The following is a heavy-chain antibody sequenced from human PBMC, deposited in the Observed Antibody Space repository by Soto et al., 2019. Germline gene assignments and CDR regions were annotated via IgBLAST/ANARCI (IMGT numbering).Heavy chain of an antibody. CDR1: GFTFSSYA. CDR2: ISGSGGST. V-gene: IGHV3-23*01. D-gene: IGHD5-18*01. Sequence: EVQLLESGGGLVQPGGSLRLSCAASGFTFSSYAMSWVRQAPGKGLEWVSGISGSGGSTYYADSVKGLFTISRDNSKNTLYLQMNSLRAEAPAVYYCAKGFEGSWIQLWLPGALDIWGQGTMVTVSS. J-gene: IGHJ3*02. CDR3: AKGFEGSWIQLWLPGALDI.